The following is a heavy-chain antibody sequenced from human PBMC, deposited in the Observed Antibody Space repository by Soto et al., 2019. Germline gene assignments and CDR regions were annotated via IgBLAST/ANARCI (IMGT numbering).Heavy chain of an antibody. CDR3: ARDTDYDILHGYWSNYGMDV. J-gene: IGHJ6*02. D-gene: IGHD3-9*01. CDR2: IYTSGST. V-gene: IGHV4-4*07. Sequence: SETLSLTCTVSGDSISSYYWSWIRQPAGKGLEWIGRIYTSGSTNYNPSLKSRVTMSVDTSKNQFSLKLSSVTAADTAVYYCARDTDYDILHGYWSNYGMDVWGQGTTVTVSS. CDR1: GDSISSYY.